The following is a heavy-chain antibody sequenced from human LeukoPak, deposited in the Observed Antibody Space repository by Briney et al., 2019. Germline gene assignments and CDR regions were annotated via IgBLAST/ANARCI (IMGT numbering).Heavy chain of an antibody. D-gene: IGHD3-22*01. CDR1: GFTFSSYW. V-gene: IGHV3-7*01. CDR3: ARVGWLLPPDY. CDR2: IKQDGSEK. Sequence: TGGPLRLSCAASGFTFSSYWMSWVRQAPGKGLEWVANIKQDGSEKYYVDSVKGRFTISRDNAKNSLYLQMNSLRAEDTAVYYCARVGWLLPPDYWGQGTLVTVSS. J-gene: IGHJ4*02.